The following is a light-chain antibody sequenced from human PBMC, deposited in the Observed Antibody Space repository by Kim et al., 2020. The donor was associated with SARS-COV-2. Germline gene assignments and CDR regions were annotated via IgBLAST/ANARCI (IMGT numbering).Light chain of an antibody. J-gene: IGLJ3*02. CDR2: DVS. V-gene: IGLV2-11*01. CDR1: SSDVGGYNY. Sequence: QSVTISCTGTSSDVGGYNYVSWYQQHPGKAPKLMIYDVSKRPSGVPDRFSGSKSGNMASLTISGLQAEDEADYYCCSYAGSYTLGVFGGGTQLTVL. CDR3: CSYAGSYTLGV.